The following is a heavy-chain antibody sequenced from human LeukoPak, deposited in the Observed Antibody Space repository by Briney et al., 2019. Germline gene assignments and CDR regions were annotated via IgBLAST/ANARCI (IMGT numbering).Heavy chain of an antibody. D-gene: IGHD6-13*01. CDR2: ISSSSSTI. Sequence: GGSLRLSCAASGFTFSSYSMNWVRQAPGKGLEWVSYISSSSSTIYYADSVKGRFTISRDNAKNSLYLQMNSLRAEDTAVYYCAREGYSSSWYGRVYYYYYMDVWGKGTTVTVSS. J-gene: IGHJ6*03. CDR3: AREGYSSSWYGRVYYYYYMDV. CDR1: GFTFSSYS. V-gene: IGHV3-48*01.